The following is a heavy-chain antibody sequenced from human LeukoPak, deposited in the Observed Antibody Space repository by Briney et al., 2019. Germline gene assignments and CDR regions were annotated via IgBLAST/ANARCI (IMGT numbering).Heavy chain of an antibody. CDR3: ARVDCSGGSCYGFDP. CDR2: INPNSGGT. Sequence: ASVKVSCKASGYTFTGYYMHWVRQAPGQGLEWMGWINPNSGGTNYAQKFQGRVTMTRDTSISTAYMELSRLRSDDTAVYYCARVDCSGGSCYGFDPWGQGTLVTVSS. CDR1: GYTFTGYY. D-gene: IGHD2-15*01. J-gene: IGHJ5*02. V-gene: IGHV1-2*02.